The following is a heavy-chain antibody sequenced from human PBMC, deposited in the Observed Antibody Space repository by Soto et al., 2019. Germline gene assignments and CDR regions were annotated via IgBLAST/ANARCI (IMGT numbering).Heavy chain of an antibody. CDR3: ARDRGYVEMATIT. CDR2: IYYSGST. CDR1: GGSISSGDYY. V-gene: IGHV4-30-4*01. D-gene: IGHD5-12*01. J-gene: IGHJ5*02. Sequence: SETLSLTCTVSGGSISSGDYYWSWIRQPPGKGLEWIGYIYYSGSTYYNPSLKSRVTISVDTSKNQFSLKLSSVTAADTAVYYCARDRGYVEMATITWGQGTLVTVSS.